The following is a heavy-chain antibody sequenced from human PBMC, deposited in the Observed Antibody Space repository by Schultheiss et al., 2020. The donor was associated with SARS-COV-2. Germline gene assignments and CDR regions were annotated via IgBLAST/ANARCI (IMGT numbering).Heavy chain of an antibody. D-gene: IGHD3-22*01. V-gene: IGHV4-61*08. CDR2: IYYSGST. CDR3: ARGYYDSSGYYFTGI. CDR1: GGSISSGDYY. J-gene: IGHJ3*02. Sequence: SQTLSLTCTVSGGSISSGDYYWSWIRQPPGKGLEWIGYIYYSGSTNYNPSLKSRVTISVDTSKNQFSLKLSSVTAADTAVYYCARGYYDSSGYYFTGIWGQGTMVTVSS.